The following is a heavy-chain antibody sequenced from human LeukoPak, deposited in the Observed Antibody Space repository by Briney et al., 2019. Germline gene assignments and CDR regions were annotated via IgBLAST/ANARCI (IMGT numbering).Heavy chain of an antibody. D-gene: IGHD4-17*01. CDR1: GFTFSDYY. CDR2: ISGSGISI. Sequence: GGSLRLSCAASGFTFSDYYMTWIRQAPGKGLERVSYISGSGISIYYGDSVKGRFTISRDNAKNSLHLQMNSLRAEDTAVYYCARDSSYGDLDYWGQGTLVAVSS. V-gene: IGHV3-11*01. J-gene: IGHJ4*02. CDR3: ARDSSYGDLDY.